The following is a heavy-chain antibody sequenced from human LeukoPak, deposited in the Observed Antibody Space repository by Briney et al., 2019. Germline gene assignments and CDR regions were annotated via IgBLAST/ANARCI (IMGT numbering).Heavy chain of an antibody. CDR3: AKAQGYATSWSPLDY. J-gene: IGHJ4*02. CDR1: GFTFSSYG. V-gene: IGHV3-30*02. Sequence: QTGGSLRLSCTTSGFTFSSYGMHWVRQAPGKGLEWVAFIRYDGSNKYYADSVKGRFTISRDNSKNTLYLQMNSLRVEDTALYYCAKAQGYATSWSPLDYWGQGTLVTVSS. D-gene: IGHD2-2*01. CDR2: IRYDGSNK.